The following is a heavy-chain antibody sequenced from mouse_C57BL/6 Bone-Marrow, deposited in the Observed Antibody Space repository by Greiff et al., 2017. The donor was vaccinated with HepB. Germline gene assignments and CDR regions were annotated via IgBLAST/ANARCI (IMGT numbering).Heavy chain of an antibody. D-gene: IGHD1-1*01. CDR2: ISDGGSYT. CDR3: ARKSYYYGSSYVAY. CDR1: GFTFSSYA. J-gene: IGHJ3*01. V-gene: IGHV5-4*03. Sequence: DVKLVESGGGLVKPGGSLKLSCAASGFTFSSYAMSWVRQTPEKRLEWVATISDGGSYTYYPDNVKGRFTISRDNAKNNLYLQMSHLKSEDTAMYYCARKSYYYGSSYVAYWGQGTLVTVSA.